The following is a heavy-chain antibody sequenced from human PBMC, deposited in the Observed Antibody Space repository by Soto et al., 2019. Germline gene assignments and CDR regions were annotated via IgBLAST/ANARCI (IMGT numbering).Heavy chain of an antibody. CDR1: GYTFTSYA. D-gene: IGHD1-26*01. V-gene: IGHV1-3*05. J-gene: IGHJ4*02. CDR2: INAGNGNT. Sequence: QVQLVQSGAEEKKPGASVKVSCKASGYTFTSYAMHWVRQAPGQRLEWMGWINAGNGNTKYSQRFQGRVTITRDTSASTAYMELSSLRSEDTAVYYCARVVGATQHFDYWGQGTLVTVSS. CDR3: ARVVGATQHFDY.